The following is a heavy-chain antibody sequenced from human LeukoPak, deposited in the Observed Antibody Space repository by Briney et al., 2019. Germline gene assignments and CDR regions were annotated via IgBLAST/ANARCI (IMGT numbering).Heavy chain of an antibody. CDR2: ISASGGST. CDR1: GFTFSSYA. J-gene: IGHJ4*02. CDR3: AKAHSGSFYSGIH. V-gene: IGHV3-23*01. D-gene: IGHD1-26*01. Sequence: GGSLRLSCAASGFTFSSYAMSWVRQAPGKGLEWVSSISASGGSTFYADSVKGRFTISRDNSKNTLYLQVSSLRADDTAVYYCAKAHSGSFYSGIHWGQGTLVTVSS.